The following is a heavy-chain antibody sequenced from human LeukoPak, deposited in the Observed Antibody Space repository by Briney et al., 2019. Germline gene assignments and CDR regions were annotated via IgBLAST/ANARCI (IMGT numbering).Heavy chain of an antibody. CDR2: IKQDGSEK. Sequence: GGSLRLSCAASGFTFSSYWMSWVRQAPGKGLEWVANIKQDGSEKYYVDSVKGRFTISRDNSKNTLYLQMDSLRAEDTAVYYCARGSKYTSSWSRNKWFDPWGQGTLVTVSS. CDR3: ARGSKYTSSWSRNKWFDP. D-gene: IGHD6-13*01. CDR1: GFTFSSYW. J-gene: IGHJ5*02. V-gene: IGHV3-7*01.